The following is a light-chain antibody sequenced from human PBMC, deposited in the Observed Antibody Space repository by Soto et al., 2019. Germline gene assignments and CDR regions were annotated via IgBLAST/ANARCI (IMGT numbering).Light chain of an antibody. CDR1: QSLSSSQ. J-gene: IGKJ1*01. V-gene: IGKV3-20*01. Sequence: EIVLTQSPGTLSLSPGERATLSCRASQSLSSSQLAWYQQKPGQAPRLLIHDASSRATGISDRFTGSGSGTDFTLTITTPEPEDCAVYYWQQYGSSPRTLGRGTKGDIK. CDR2: DAS. CDR3: QQYGSSPRT.